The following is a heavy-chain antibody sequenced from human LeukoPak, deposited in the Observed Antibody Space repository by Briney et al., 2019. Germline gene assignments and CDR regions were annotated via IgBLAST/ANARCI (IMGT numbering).Heavy chain of an antibody. CDR3: VKDKPRKVEMATLNDIGY. CDR2: ISYDGSSK. V-gene: IGHV3-30*18. Sequence: GGSLRLSCAASGFTLSSNGMHWVRQAPSKGLEWVSFISYDGSSKYYADSVKGRFTISRDNSKNTLYLQMNSLRAEDTAVYYCVKDKPRKVEMATLNDIGYWGQGTLVTVSS. D-gene: IGHD5-24*01. J-gene: IGHJ4*02. CDR1: GFTLSSNG.